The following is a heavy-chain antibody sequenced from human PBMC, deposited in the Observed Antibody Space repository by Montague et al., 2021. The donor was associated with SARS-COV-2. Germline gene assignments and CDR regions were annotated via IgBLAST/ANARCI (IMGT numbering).Heavy chain of an antibody. CDR1: GFTFSSYA. V-gene: IGHV3-30*04. Sequence: SLRLSCAASGFTFSSYAMHWVRQAPGKGLEWVSVISYDRSNQYXXXSXXXRFTISRDNSKNTLYLQMNSLRAEDTAVYYCARDNYDYVWGSYRYIYWGQGTLVTVSS. J-gene: IGHJ4*02. CDR3: ARDNYDYVWGSYRYIY. CDR2: ISYDRSNQ. D-gene: IGHD3-16*02.